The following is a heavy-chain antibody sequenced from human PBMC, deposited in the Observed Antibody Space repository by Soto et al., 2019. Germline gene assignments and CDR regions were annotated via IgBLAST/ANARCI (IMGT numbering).Heavy chain of an antibody. D-gene: IGHD3-9*01. CDR1: GCTFSSYA. J-gene: IGHJ4*02. Sequence: GGSLRLSCAASGCTFSSYAMHWVRQAPGKGLEYVSAISTNGGSTSYANSVKGRFTISRDNSKNTLYLQMGSLRAEDTAVYYCAKPLTTGYYFPFDYWGQGTLVTVSS. CDR3: AKPLTTGYYFPFDY. CDR2: ISTNGGST. V-gene: IGHV3-64*01.